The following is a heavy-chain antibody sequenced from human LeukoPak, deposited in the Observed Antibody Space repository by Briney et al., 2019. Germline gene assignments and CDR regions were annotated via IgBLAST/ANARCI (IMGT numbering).Heavy chain of an antibody. CDR1: GGSISSSSFY. J-gene: IGHJ4*02. V-gene: IGHV4-39*07. CDR2: VYSRGST. CDR3: ARDDFWTGYYTFAY. Sequence: SETLSLTCTVSGGSISSSSFYWGWLRQPPGKGLEWIGSVYSRGSTYYTPSLKSRVTISIDTSKNQFSLRLTSVTATDTAVYYCARDDFWTGYYTFAYWSQGTLVTVSS. D-gene: IGHD3/OR15-3a*01.